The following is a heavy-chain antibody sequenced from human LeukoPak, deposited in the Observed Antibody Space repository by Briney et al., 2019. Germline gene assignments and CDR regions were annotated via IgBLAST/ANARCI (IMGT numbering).Heavy chain of an antibody. D-gene: IGHD3-22*01. V-gene: IGHV4-4*02. CDR2: IYHSGST. Sequence: SGTLSLTCAASGASMRSNWWSWVRQSPGKGLEWIGEIYHSGSTNYNPSLMSRVTISIDQSKNQFSLKLTSVTAADTAVYYCVRNGYYSVDYWGQGTLVTVSS. CDR3: VRNGYYSVDY. J-gene: IGHJ4*02. CDR1: GASMRSNW.